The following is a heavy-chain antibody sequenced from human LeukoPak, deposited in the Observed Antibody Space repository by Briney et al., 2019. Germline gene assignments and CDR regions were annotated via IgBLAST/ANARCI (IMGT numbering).Heavy chain of an antibody. Sequence: SVKVSCKASGGTFSSYAISWVRQAPGQGLEWMGRIIPILGIANYAQKFQGRVTITADKSTSTAYMELSSLRSEDTAVYYCANGLVVAATHHYYHYYGMDVWGQGTTVTVSS. J-gene: IGHJ6*02. CDR1: GGTFSSYA. CDR3: ANGLVVAATHHYYHYYGMDV. V-gene: IGHV1-69*04. CDR2: IIPILGIA. D-gene: IGHD2-15*01.